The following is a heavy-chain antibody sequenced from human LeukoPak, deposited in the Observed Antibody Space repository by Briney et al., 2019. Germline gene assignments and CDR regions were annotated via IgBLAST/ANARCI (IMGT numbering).Heavy chain of an antibody. CDR3: ATDSHIARFFI. D-gene: IGHD3-22*01. CDR2: ISYSGST. V-gene: IGHV4-31*09. J-gene: IGHJ4*02. CDR1: GGSISSGGYY. Sequence: PSQTLSLTCTVSGGSISSGGYYWSWIRQHPGKDPEWIGTISYSGSTYYNPSLKSRVTISVDKSRNGFSLKLTSVTAADTAVYCATDSHIARFFIWGQGTLVTVSS.